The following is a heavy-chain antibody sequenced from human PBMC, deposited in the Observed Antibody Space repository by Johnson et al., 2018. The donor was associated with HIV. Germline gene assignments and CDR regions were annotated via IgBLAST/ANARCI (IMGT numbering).Heavy chain of an antibody. J-gene: IGHJ3*02. CDR1: GFTFSDYY. D-gene: IGHD4-17*01. CDR2: ISSSGSTI. V-gene: IGHV3-11*04. Sequence: EQLVESGGGLVKPGGSLRLSCAASGFTFSDYYMNWIRQAPGKGLEWVSYISSSGSTIYYADSVKGRFTISRDNAKNSLYLLMNSLRAEDTAVYYCARDSTPWGGDYVGYAFDIWGQGTMVTVSS. CDR3: ARDSTPWGGDYVGYAFDI.